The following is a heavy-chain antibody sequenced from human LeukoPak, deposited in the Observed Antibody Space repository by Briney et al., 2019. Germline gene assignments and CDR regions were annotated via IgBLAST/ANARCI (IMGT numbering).Heavy chain of an antibody. J-gene: IGHJ5*02. V-gene: IGHV3-23*01. Sequence: PGGSLRLSCAASGFTFTTYSFSWFRKAPGKGLEWVSGISASGGDTFYADSVKGRFTISRDNSKNTLSLQMNSLRVEDTAIYYCAKDVRRCNGGCTWGQGTLVTVSS. CDR1: GFTFTTYS. CDR2: ISASGGDT. D-gene: IGHD4-23*01. CDR3: AKDVRRCNGGCT.